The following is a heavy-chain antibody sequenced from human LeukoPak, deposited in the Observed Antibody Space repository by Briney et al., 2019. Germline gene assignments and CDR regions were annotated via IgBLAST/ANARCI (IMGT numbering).Heavy chain of an antibody. J-gene: IGHJ4*02. V-gene: IGHV1-69*04. CDR1: GGTFSSYA. Sequence: VASVKVSCKASGGTFSSYAISWVRQAPGQGLEWMGRIIPILGIANYAQKFQGRVTITADESTSTAYMELSSLRSEDTAVYYCAREGAPVWSGLPYYFDYWGQGTLVTVSS. CDR2: IIPILGIA. D-gene: IGHD3-3*01. CDR3: AREGAPVWSGLPYYFDY.